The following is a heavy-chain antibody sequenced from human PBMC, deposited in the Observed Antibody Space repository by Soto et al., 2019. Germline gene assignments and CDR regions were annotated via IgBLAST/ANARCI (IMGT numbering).Heavy chain of an antibody. D-gene: IGHD3-10*01. CDR3: ARGYYYGSGRPTPGGMDV. Sequence: ASVKLSGKGSGYAITIYRMSWLRQAPRKGLERKGGISPSNGNTPHAQKLQGRVTMPTDPSTTTAYMELRSLRSDDTAVYYCARGYYYGSGRPTPGGMDVWGQGTPVTVSS. CDR2: ISPSNGNT. CDR1: GYAITIYR. J-gene: IGHJ6*02. V-gene: IGHV1-18*01.